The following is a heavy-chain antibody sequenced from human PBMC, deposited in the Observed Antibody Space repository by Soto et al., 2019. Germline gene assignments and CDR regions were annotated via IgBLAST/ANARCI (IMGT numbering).Heavy chain of an antibody. D-gene: IGHD3-10*01. V-gene: IGHV4-59*08. J-gene: IGHJ6*03. CDR1: GGSISSYY. CDR3: ARYSGIAQLTYYYYMDV. CDR2: IYYSGST. Sequence: QVQLQESGPGLVKPSETLSLTCTVSGGSISSYYWSWIRQPPGKGLEWIGYIYYSGSTNYNPSLKSRVTISVDTSKIQFSLKLNSVTAADTAVYYCARYSGIAQLTYYYYMDVWGKGTTVTVSS.